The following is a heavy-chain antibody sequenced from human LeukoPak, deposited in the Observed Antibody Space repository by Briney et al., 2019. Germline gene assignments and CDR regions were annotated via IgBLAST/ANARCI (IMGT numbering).Heavy chain of an antibody. CDR2: ISWNSGSI. V-gene: IGHV3-9*03. D-gene: IGHD3-16*01. CDR1: GFPFDENA. J-gene: IGHJ3*02. Sequence: PGGSLRLSCAASGFPFDENAMHWVRQAPGKGLEWVSGISWNSGSIGYADSVKGRFTISRDNAKNSLYLQMNSLRAEDMALYYCVQDIGGRGAFDIWGQGTMVTVSS. CDR3: VQDIGGRGAFDI.